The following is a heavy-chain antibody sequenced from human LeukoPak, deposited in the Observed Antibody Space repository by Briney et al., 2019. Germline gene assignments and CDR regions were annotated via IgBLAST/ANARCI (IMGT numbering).Heavy chain of an antibody. J-gene: IGHJ6*03. Sequence: SVKVSCKASGGTFSSYAISWVRQAPGQGLEWMGGITPIFGTANYAQKFQGRVTITTDGSTSTAYMELSSLRSEDTAVYYCARGAYDILSGYTAHYYYMDVWGKGTTVTVSS. CDR1: GGTFSSYA. CDR3: ARGAYDILSGYTAHYYYMDV. CDR2: ITPIFGTA. D-gene: IGHD3-9*01. V-gene: IGHV1-69*05.